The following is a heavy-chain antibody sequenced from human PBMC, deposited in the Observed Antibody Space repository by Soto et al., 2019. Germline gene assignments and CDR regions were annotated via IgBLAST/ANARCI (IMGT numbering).Heavy chain of an antibody. V-gene: IGHV3-7*01. D-gene: IGHD3-10*01. CDR3: ATGGSGTYYLGPLDY. J-gene: IGHJ4*02. CDR2: IRQYGDET. Sequence: EVQLVESGGGLVLPGGSLRLSCVGSAFSLKTYWMAWVRQAPGKGLECVANIRQYGDETFYVDSVKGRFTISRDNANNSVYLQMDNRRAEDTGVYYGATGGSGTYYLGPLDYWGQGIMVIVSS. CDR1: AFSLKTYW.